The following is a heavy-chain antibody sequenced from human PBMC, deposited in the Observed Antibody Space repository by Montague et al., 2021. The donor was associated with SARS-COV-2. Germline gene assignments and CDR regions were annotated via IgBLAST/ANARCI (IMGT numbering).Heavy chain of an antibody. J-gene: IGHJ3*02. CDR3: ARGGGYYNYGGPRGAYDI. CDR2: IYYSGST. Sequence: SETLSLTCTVSGGSISNYYWSWIRQPPGRGLEWIGYIYYSGSTDYSPSLKSRVTISLDTSKNQFSLKVTSVTAADTAVYYCARGGGYYNYGGPRGAYDIWGQGTVVTVSS. V-gene: IGHV4-59*01. D-gene: IGHD3-22*01. CDR1: GGSISNYY.